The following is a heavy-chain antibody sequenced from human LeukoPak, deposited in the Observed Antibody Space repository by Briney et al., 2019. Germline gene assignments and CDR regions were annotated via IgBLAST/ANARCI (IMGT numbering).Heavy chain of an antibody. CDR1: GASISSKNNY. J-gene: IGHJ4*02. CDR2: IYYSGST. CDR3: ARQVGGSARVIDF. D-gene: IGHD1-26*01. V-gene: IGHV4-39*01. Sequence: SETLSLTCTVSGASISSKNNYWAWIRQPPGKGLEWIGSIYYSGSTYYKSPLKSRVTISANTSKNQFSLKLNSVTAADTAVYYCARQVGGSARVIDFWGQGTPVTVSS.